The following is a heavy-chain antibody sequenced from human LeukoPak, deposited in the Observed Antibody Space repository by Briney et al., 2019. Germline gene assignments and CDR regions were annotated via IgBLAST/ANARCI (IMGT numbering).Heavy chain of an antibody. CDR3: ARDRLGYSSGWYDRFGY. Sequence: GGSLRLSSAASGFTFSTYWMSWVRQAPGKGLEWVANIKQDGSEKYYVDSVKGRFTISRDNAKNSLYLQMNSLRAEDTAVYYCARDRLGYSSGWYDRFGYWGQGTLVTVSS. J-gene: IGHJ4*02. CDR2: IKQDGSEK. D-gene: IGHD6-19*01. CDR1: GFTFSTYW. V-gene: IGHV3-7*01.